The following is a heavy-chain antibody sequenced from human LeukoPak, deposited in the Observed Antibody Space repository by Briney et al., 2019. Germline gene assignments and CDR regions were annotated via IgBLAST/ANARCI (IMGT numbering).Heavy chain of an antibody. CDR2: IYTRGST. CDR1: GGSISIGSYY. J-gene: IGHJ5*02. CDR3: ARGAVAYCGGDCYSEEWFDP. D-gene: IGHD2-21*01. Sequence: SETLSLTCTVSGGSISIGSYYWRWVRQPAGRGLEWIGRIYTRGSTNNNPSLKSRVTISVDTSKNQFSPKLSSVTAADTAVYYCARGAVAYCGGDCYSEEWFDPWGQGTLVTVSS. V-gene: IGHV4-61*02.